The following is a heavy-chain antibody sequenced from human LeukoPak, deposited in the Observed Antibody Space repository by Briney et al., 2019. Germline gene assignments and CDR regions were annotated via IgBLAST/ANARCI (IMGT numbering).Heavy chain of an antibody. J-gene: IGHJ4*02. Sequence: SETLSLTCAVYGGSFSGYYWSWIRQPPGEGLEWIGEINHSGSTNYNPSLKSRVTISVDTSKNQFSLKLSSVTAADTAVYYCARGLSSTHFDYWGQGTLVTVSS. V-gene: IGHV4-34*01. CDR1: GGSFSGYY. D-gene: IGHD2-2*01. CDR2: INHSGST. CDR3: ARGLSSTHFDY.